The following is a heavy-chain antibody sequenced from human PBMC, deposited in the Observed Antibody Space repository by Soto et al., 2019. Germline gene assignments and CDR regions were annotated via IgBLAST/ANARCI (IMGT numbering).Heavy chain of an antibody. D-gene: IGHD4-17*01. Sequence: PTLLSPRATLGQSLTVAGFSLTTKKMGVTWIRHPPRKALEWLAHNFSDNESSYNTSLQGRLTISKDTSGSQVVLSMTNVDPVDTATYYCARMNVDSYPFYYAMDVWGQGTTVPVFS. V-gene: IGHV2-26*01. J-gene: IGHJ6*02. CDR2: NFSDNES. CDR3: ARMNVDSYPFYYAMDV. CDR1: GFSLTTKKMG.